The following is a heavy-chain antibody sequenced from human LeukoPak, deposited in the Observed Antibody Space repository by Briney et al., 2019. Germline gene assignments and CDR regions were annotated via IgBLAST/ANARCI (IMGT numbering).Heavy chain of an antibody. CDR3: ARAAIPIPNAFDI. D-gene: IGHD2-21*01. J-gene: IGHJ3*02. V-gene: IGHV4-59*01. CDR2: IYYSGST. Sequence: PSETLSLTCTVSGGSISSYYWSWIRQPPGKGLEWIGYIYYSGSTNYNPSLKSRVTISVDTSKNQFSLKLSSVTAADTAVYYCARAAIPIPNAFDIWGQGTMVTVSS. CDR1: GGSISSYY.